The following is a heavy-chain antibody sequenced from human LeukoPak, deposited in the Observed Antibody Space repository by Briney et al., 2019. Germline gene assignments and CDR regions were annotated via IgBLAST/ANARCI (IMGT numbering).Heavy chain of an antibody. J-gene: IGHJ5*02. D-gene: IGHD2-2*01. V-gene: IGHV3-20*04. CDR3: ARDRSSSSYYVCDL. CDR1: GFTFEDHG. CDR2: INWNGGDT. Sequence: PGGSLRLSXAASGFTFEDHGMTWVRQVPGKGLEWVSGINWNGGDTSYADSVKGRFTISRDNAKNSLYLQMNSLRVEDTALYFCARDRSSSSYYVCDLWGQGTLVAVSS.